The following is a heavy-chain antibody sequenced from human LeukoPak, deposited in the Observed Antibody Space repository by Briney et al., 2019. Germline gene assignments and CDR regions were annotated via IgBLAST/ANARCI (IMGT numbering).Heavy chain of an antibody. D-gene: IGHD2-2*01. CDR3: ARVGYCSNIDCYGTYYFDY. CDR1: GFTFSTYS. J-gene: IGHJ4*02. CDR2: ISTSSSYM. V-gene: IGHV3-21*01. Sequence: GGSLRLSCAASGFTFSTYSMNWVRQAPGKGLAWVSSISTSSSYMYYADSVKGRFTISRDNAKNSLYLQMNSLRAEDTAVYYCARVGYCSNIDCYGTYYFDYWGQGALVTVSS.